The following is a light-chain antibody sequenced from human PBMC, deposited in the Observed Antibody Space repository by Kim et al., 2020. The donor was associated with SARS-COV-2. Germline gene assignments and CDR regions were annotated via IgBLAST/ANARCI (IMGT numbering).Light chain of an antibody. V-gene: IGKV4-1*01. CDR2: WAS. CDR1: QSVLYSSNNKNC. Sequence: ATINCKASQSVLYSSNNKNCLAWYQQKPGQPPKLLIYWASTRESGVPDRFSGSGSGTDFTLTISSLQAEDVAVYYCQQYYSTPRTFGGGTKLEI. CDR3: QQYYSTPRT. J-gene: IGKJ4*01.